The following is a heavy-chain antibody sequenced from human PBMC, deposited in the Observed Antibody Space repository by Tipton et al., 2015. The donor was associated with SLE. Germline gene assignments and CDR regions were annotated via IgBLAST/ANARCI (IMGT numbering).Heavy chain of an antibody. J-gene: IGHJ6*03. CDR2: IKHSGST. Sequence: TLSLTCDVYGGSFSGYYWSWIRQTPGKGLEWIGEIKHSGSTNCNPSLKSRVTTSIDTSKSQFSLKLSAVTAADTAVYYCARGRYDFWSGYSSHYYMDVWGKGTTVTVSS. CDR3: ARGRYDFWSGYSSHYYMDV. D-gene: IGHD3-3*01. V-gene: IGHV4-34*01. CDR1: GGSFSGYY.